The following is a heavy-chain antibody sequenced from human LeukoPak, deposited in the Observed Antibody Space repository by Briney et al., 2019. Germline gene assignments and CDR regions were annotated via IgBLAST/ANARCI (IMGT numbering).Heavy chain of an antibody. J-gene: IGHJ4*02. CDR3: ARDKGMVGYCSGGSCYWPFDY. D-gene: IGHD2-15*01. CDR1: GYTFISYG. CDR2: ISAYNGNT. Sequence: ASVKVSCKTSGYTFISYGISGVRQAPGQGLEWMGWISAYNGNTNYAQKFQGRVSMTTDTSTSTAYMELRSLRADDTAVYHCARDKGMVGYCSGGSCYWPFDYWGQRTLVIVSS. V-gene: IGHV1-18*01.